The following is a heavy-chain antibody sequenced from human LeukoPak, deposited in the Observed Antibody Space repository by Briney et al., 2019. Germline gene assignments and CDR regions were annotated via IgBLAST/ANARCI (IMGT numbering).Heavy chain of an antibody. CDR3: ARGSRDYVWGSYRPWYWFDP. CDR2: IIPIFGTA. V-gene: IGHV1-69*01. CDR1: GGTFSSYA. D-gene: IGHD3-16*02. Sequence: GSSVKVSCKASGGTFSSYAISWVRQAPGQGLEWIGGIIPIFGTANYAQKFQGRVTITADESTSTAYMELSSLRSEDTAVYYCARGSRDYVWGSYRPWYWFDPWGQGTLVTVSS. J-gene: IGHJ5*02.